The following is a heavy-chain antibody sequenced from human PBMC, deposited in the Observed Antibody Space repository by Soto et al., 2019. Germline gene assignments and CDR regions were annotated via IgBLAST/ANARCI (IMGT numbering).Heavy chain of an antibody. V-gene: IGHV5-10-1*01. CDR3: ARQIYDSDTGPNFQYYFDS. D-gene: IGHD3-22*01. Sequence: LKISCKGSGYSFAGYWITWVRQKPGKGLEWMGRIDPSDSQTYYSPSFRGHVTISVTKSITTVFLQWSSLRASDTAMYYCARQIYDSDTGPNFQYYFDSWGQGTQVTVSS. J-gene: IGHJ4*02. CDR1: GYSFAGYW. CDR2: IDPSDSQT.